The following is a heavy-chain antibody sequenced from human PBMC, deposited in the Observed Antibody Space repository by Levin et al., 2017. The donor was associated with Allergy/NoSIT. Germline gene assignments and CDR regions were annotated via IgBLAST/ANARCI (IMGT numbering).Heavy chain of an antibody. CDR1: GFTFSNAW. V-gene: IGHV3-15*01. CDR3: TTDSRRVITMIVVVSNDY. J-gene: IGHJ4*02. CDR2: IKSKTDGGTT. D-gene: IGHD3-22*01. Sequence: GGSLRLSCAASGFTFSNAWMSWVRQAPGKGLEWVGRIKSKTDGGTTDYAAPVKGRFTISRDDSKNTLYLQMNSLKTEDTAVYYCTTDSRRVITMIVVVSNDYWGQGTLVTVSS.